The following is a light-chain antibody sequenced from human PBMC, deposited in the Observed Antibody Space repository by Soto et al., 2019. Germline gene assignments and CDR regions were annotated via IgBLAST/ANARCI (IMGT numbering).Light chain of an antibody. CDR2: EVS. J-gene: IGLJ1*01. CDR1: VSDVGDYDY. CDR3: SSYTSSQAYV. V-gene: IGLV2-14*01. Sequence: QSVLTQPASVSGSPGESITISCTGTVSDVGDYDYVSWYQHHPGKAPKLMIYEVSNRPSGVSNRFSGSKSGNTASLTISGLQAEDEADYFCSSYTSSQAYVFGTGTKVTVL.